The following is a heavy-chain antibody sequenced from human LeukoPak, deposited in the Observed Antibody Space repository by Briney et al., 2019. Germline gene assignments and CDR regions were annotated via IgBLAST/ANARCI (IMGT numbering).Heavy chain of an antibody. V-gene: IGHV4-30-4*08. J-gene: IGHJ6*03. CDR3: ARVVYYYYYMDV. CDR1: GGSISSGDYY. CDR2: IYYSGST. Sequence: PSQTLSLTCTVSGGSISSGDYYWRWIRQPPGTGLEWIGYIYYSGSTYYNPSLKSRVTISVDTSKNQFSLKLSSVTAADTAVYYCARVVYYYYYMDVWGKGTTVTVSS.